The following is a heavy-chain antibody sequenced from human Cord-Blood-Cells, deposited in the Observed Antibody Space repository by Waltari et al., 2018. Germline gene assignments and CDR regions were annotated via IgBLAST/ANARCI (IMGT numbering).Heavy chain of an antibody. CDR1: GGTFSSYA. CDR2: ILPILVIA. D-gene: IGHD6-6*01. Sequence: QVQLVQSGAEVKKPGSSVKVSCKASGGTFSSYAISWVRQAPGQGLEWMGRILPILVIANYAQKFQGRVTITADKSTSTAYMELSSLRSEDTAVYYCARDSYRQLADLPNFDYWGQGTLVTVSS. CDR3: ARDSYRQLADLPNFDY. J-gene: IGHJ4*02. V-gene: IGHV1-69*09.